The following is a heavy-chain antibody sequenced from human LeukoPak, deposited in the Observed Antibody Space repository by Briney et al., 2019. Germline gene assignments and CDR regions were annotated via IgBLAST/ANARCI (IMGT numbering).Heavy chain of an antibody. CDR3: ARAPEEAFDI. J-gene: IGHJ3*02. CDR1: GFTFDDYT. Sequence: PGGSLRLSCAASGFTFDDYTMHWVRQAPGKGLEWVSLISWDGGSTYYADSVKGRFTISRDNSKNSLYLQMNSLRTEDTALYYCARAPEEAFDIWGQGTMVTVSS. V-gene: IGHV3-43*01. CDR2: ISWDGGST.